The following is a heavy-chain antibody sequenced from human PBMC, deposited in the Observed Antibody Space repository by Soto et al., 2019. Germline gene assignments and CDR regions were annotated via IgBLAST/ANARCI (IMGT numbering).Heavy chain of an antibody. Sequence: WGSLRLSCAASGFTVSSNYMSWVRQAPGKGLEWVSVIYSGGSTYYADSVKGRFTISRDNSKNTLYLQMNSLRAEDTAVYYCARDRYSGSHGDYYGMDVWGQGTTVTVSS. CDR1: GFTVSSNY. J-gene: IGHJ6*02. V-gene: IGHV3-53*01. CDR3: ARDRYSGSHGDYYGMDV. D-gene: IGHD1-26*01. CDR2: IYSGGST.